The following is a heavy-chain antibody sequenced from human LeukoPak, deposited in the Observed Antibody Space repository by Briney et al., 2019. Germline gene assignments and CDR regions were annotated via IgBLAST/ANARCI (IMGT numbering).Heavy chain of an antibody. Sequence: GGSLRLSCVASGFTFSNAWMSWVRQAPGKGLEWVGRIKSKIDGGTTDYGAPVKGRFTISRDESKNTLYLQMNSLKSEDTAVYYCTTIRGFCSGRSCLGYWGQGTLVTVSS. CDR2: IKSKIDGGTT. CDR3: TTIRGFCSGRSCLGY. V-gene: IGHV3-15*01. J-gene: IGHJ4*02. CDR1: GFTFSNAW. D-gene: IGHD2-15*01.